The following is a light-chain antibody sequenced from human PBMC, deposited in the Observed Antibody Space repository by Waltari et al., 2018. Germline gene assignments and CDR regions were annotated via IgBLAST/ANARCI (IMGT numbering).Light chain of an antibody. V-gene: IGLV1-51*01. CDR3: GTWDSSLSAGGV. CDR2: DNN. CDR1: SSNIGSNY. Sequence: QSVLTQPPSVSGAPGQKVTISCSGSSSNIGSNYVSWYQQLPGTAPKLLIYDNNKRPSGIPDRFSGSKSGTSATLGITGLQTGDEADYYCGTWDSSLSAGGVFGGGTKLTVL. J-gene: IGLJ3*02.